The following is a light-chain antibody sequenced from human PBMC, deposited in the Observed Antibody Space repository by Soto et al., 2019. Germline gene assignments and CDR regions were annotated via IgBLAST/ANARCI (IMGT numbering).Light chain of an antibody. V-gene: IGLV1-40*01. Sequence: QSVLTQPPSVSEAPGQRVTISCTGTSSNFGASYDVVWYPQPPGPAPNLLICFIGIRPSCVLDRFSGSKCGTEASLAIPGLRAEDEADSYCQYYDSTLSNYVFGTGTKVSVL. CDR1: SSNFGASYD. CDR3: QYYDSTLSNYV. CDR2: FIG. J-gene: IGLJ1*01.